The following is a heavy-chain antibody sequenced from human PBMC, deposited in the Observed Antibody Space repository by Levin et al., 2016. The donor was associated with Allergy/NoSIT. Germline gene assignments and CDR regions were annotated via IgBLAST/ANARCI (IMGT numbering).Heavy chain of an antibody. J-gene: IGHJ3*02. D-gene: IGHD2-2*01. V-gene: IGHV4-61*01. Sequence: SETLSLTCTVSGGSVSSGSYYWSWIRQPPGKGLEWIGYIYYSGSTNYNPSLKSRVTISVDTSKNQFSLKLSSVTAADTAVYYCASTSGRYSLNFAFDIWGQGTMVTVSS. CDR1: GGSVSSGSYY. CDR3: ASTSGRYSLNFAFDI. CDR2: IYYSGST.